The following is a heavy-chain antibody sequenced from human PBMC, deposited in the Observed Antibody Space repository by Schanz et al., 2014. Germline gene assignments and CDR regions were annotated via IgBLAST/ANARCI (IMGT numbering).Heavy chain of an antibody. CDR1: GFTFTTHS. CDR3: ARLPVGYGSGMCAV. D-gene: IGHD3-10*01. Sequence: EVQLLESGGGLVQPGGSLRLSCAASGFTFTTHSMTWVRQAPGKGLEWVSGISGSGGSTYYADSVKGRFTISRDNAKNSLFLQMNSLRGEDTAVDYCARLPVGYGSGMCAVWVQGTSVTVSS. J-gene: IGHJ6*02. V-gene: IGHV3-23*01. CDR2: ISGSGGST.